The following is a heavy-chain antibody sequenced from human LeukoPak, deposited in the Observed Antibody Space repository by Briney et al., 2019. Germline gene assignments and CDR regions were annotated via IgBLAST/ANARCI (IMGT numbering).Heavy chain of an antibody. J-gene: IGHJ6*03. D-gene: IGHD7-27*01. CDR2: ISGSGGST. CDR1: GFTFSSYA. Sequence: PGGSLRLSCAASGFTFSSYAMSWVRQAPGKGLEWVSAISGSGGSTYYADSVKGRFTISRDNSKNTLYMQMNSLRAEDTATYYCAKTNWAFHYMDVWGKGTTVTVSS. V-gene: IGHV3-23*01. CDR3: AKTNWAFHYMDV.